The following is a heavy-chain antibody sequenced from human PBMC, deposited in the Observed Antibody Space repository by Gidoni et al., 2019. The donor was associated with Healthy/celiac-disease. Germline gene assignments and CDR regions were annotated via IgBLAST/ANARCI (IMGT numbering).Heavy chain of an antibody. CDR3: AKALEVYSGSYYAVGYGMDV. CDR2: ISYDGSNK. V-gene: IGHV3-30*18. CDR1: GFTFSSYG. Sequence: QVQLVESGGGVVPPGRSLRLSCAASGFTFSSYGMHWVRQAPGKGLEWVAVISYDGSNKYYADSVKGRFTISRDNSKNTLYLQMNSLRAEDTAVYYCAKALEVYSGSYYAVGYGMDVWGQGTTVTVSS. J-gene: IGHJ6*02. D-gene: IGHD1-26*01.